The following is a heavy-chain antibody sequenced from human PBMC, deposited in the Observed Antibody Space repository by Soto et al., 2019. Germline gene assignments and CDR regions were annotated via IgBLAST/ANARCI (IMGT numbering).Heavy chain of an antibody. CDR1: GLTVDNAW. Sequence: EVQVVESGGGLVKPGGSLRLSCAASGLTVDNAWMSWVRQAPGKGLEWIGRIKSKYDGETTDYAAPVKGRFTISRDDSKDTVYLEVNDLKIDDTAVYFCAISDGSRRWSYLWGRGTLVTVSS. D-gene: IGHD3-16*01. CDR3: AISDGSRRWSYL. V-gene: IGHV3-15*01. J-gene: IGHJ2*01. CDR2: IKSKYDGETT.